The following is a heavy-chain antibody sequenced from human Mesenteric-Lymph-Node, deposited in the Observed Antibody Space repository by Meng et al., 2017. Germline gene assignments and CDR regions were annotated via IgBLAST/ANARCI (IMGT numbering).Heavy chain of an antibody. CDR2: IWYDGSNK. V-gene: IGHV3-33*08. D-gene: IGHD3-22*01. Sequence: GESLKISCAASGFAFSDYGMKWVRQAPGKGLEWVAVIWYDGSNKYYADSVKGRFTISRDNSKNTLYLQMNSLRAEDTAVYYCASAHSSSGYYSDAFDIWGQGTMVTVSS. J-gene: IGHJ3*02. CDR1: GFAFSDYG. CDR3: ASAHSSSGYYSDAFDI.